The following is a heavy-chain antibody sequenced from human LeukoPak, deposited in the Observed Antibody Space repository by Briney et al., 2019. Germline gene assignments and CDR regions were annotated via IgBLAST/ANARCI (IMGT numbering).Heavy chain of an antibody. Sequence: GGSLRLSCAASGFSFSTYAMSWVRQAPGKGLEWVSTISGSGDFTYYADSVKGRFTISRDNSKITLYLQMNSLRAEDTAVYYCARETVTGTHYYFDYWGQGTLVTVSS. CDR1: GFSFSTYA. D-gene: IGHD4-17*01. CDR2: ISGSGDFT. J-gene: IGHJ4*02. V-gene: IGHV3-23*01. CDR3: ARETVTGTHYYFDY.